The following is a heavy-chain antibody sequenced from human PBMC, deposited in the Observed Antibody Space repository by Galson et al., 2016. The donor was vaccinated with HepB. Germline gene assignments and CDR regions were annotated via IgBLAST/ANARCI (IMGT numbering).Heavy chain of an antibody. V-gene: IGHV4-61*01. J-gene: IGHJ4*02. CDR1: GGSVSSDNYY. D-gene: IGHD1-26*01. CDR2: SQHSGNT. CDR3: ARDQNGSYMAY. Sequence: SETLSLTCTVSGGSVSSDNYYWTWIRQPPGKGLEWIGFSQHSGNTNCNPSLKSRVTISVDTSKNQFSLKMTSVTAADTAVYCCARDQNGSYMAYWGLGTLVTVSS.